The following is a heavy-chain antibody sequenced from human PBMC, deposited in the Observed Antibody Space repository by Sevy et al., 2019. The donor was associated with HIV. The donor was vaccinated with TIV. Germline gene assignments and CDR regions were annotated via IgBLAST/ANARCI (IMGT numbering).Heavy chain of an antibody. CDR2: INQNGSEI. Sequence: GGSLRLSCVVSGLTFSNYWMSWVRQAPGKGLEWVANINQNGSEIYSVDSVKGRFTFSRDYAKNSVYLQMNSLRAEDTAIYSCARDRGEILSSAFDYWGQGTLVTVSS. V-gene: IGHV3-7*01. CDR3: ARDRGEILSSAFDY. CDR1: GLTFSNYW. D-gene: IGHD3-16*01. J-gene: IGHJ4*02.